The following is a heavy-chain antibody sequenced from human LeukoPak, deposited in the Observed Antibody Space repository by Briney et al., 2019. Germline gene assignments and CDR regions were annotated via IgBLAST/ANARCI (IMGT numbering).Heavy chain of an antibody. CDR3: ARGTYYYDSSGYFDY. J-gene: IGHJ4*02. D-gene: IGHD3-22*01. CDR1: VYTFTSYG. CDR2: ISAYNGNT. Sequence: ASVKVSCKASVYTFTSYGISWVRQAPGQGLEWMGWISAYNGNTNYAQKLQGRVTMTTDTSTSTAYMELRSLRSDDTAVYYCARGTYYYDSSGYFDYWGQGTLVTVSS. V-gene: IGHV1-18*01.